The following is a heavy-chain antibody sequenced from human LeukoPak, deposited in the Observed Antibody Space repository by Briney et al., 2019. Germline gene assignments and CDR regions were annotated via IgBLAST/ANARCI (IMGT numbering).Heavy chain of an antibody. CDR2: IHYSGDT. D-gene: IGHD3-10*01. CDR1: GGSISSGTYY. CDR3: ARSYNRVVLLYY. J-gene: IGHJ4*02. V-gene: IGHV4-39*07. Sequence: SETLSLTCTVSGGSISSGTYYWAWIRQPPGKGPEWIGTIHYSGDTYYNPSLKSRVTISVDTSKNQFSLKLTSVTAADTAVYYCARSYNRVVLLYYWGQGTLVTVSS.